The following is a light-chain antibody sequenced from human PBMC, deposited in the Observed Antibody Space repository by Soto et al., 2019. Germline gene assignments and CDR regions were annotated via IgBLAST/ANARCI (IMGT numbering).Light chain of an antibody. V-gene: IGKV1-12*01. CDR1: QGVSKW. J-gene: IGKJ4*01. CDR3: QQADSFPLT. Sequence: DIQMTQSPSSVSASVGDTVTITCRASQGVSKWLAWYQQKPGKAPNLLIYVASSLQSGVPSRFSGSGSGTDFTLTINSLQPEDFATYYCQQADSFPLTFGGGTKVEIK. CDR2: VAS.